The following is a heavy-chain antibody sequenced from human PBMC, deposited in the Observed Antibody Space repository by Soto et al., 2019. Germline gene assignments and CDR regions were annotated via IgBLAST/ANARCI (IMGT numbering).Heavy chain of an antibody. CDR2: ISYDGSKK. CDR1: VFTFSIYG. J-gene: IGHJ5*02. CDR3: ASHDYGDINWFDP. V-gene: IGHV3-33*05. D-gene: IGHD4-17*01. Sequence: WGSLRLSCASSVFTFSIYGMHWVRQAPGKGLEWVAVISYDGSKKDYADSVKGRFTISRDNSENTLYLQMNSLRAEDTAVYYCASHDYGDINWFDPWGQGTLVTVSS.